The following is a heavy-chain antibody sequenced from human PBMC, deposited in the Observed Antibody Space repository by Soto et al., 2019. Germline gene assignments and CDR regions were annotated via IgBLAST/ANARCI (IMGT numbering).Heavy chain of an antibody. J-gene: IGHJ4*02. V-gene: IGHV3-49*04. Sequence: EVQLVESGGGLVQPGRSLRLSCTASGFTFGAYAMTWVRQAPGKGLEWVGFIRSKAYSGTTEYAASVKGRFTISRDDSKSIAYLQMNSLKTEYTAVYYFARGQLSECELLPSHFDYWGQGTLVTVSS. CDR2: IRSKAYSGTT. CDR3: ARGQLSECELLPSHFDY. D-gene: IGHD1-26*01. CDR1: GFTFGAYA.